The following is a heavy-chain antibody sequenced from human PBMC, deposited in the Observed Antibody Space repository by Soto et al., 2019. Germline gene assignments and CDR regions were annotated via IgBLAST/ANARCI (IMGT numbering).Heavy chain of an antibody. Sequence: QVQLQESGPGLVKPSQILSLTCTVSGGSISSGGYYWSWIRQHPGKGPEWIGYIYYSGSTYYNPSLKSRVTISVDTSKNQFSLKLSSVTAADTAVYYCAREWRDYYFDYWGQGTLVTVSS. CDR3: AREWRDYYFDY. CDR1: GGSISSGGYY. J-gene: IGHJ4*02. V-gene: IGHV4-31*03. CDR2: IYYSGST.